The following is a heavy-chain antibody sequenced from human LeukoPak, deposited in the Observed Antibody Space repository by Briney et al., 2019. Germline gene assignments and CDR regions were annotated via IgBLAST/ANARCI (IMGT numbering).Heavy chain of an antibody. CDR2: ISSSSSYI. CDR3: ARDLLFDYYGMDV. CDR1: GFTFSSYS. J-gene: IGHJ6*02. D-gene: IGHD5/OR15-5a*01. Sequence: GGSLRLSCAASGFTFSSYSMYWVRQAPGKGLEWVSSISSSSSYIYYADSVKGRFTISRDNAKNSLYLQMNSLRAEDTAVYYCARDLLFDYYGMDVWGQGTTVTVSS. V-gene: IGHV3-21*01.